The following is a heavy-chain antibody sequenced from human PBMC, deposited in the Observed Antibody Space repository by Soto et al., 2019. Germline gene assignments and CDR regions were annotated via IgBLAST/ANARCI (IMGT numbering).Heavy chain of an antibody. Sequence: QVQLQESSPGLVKPSETLSLTCTVSGGSISSYYWSWIRQPAGKGLEWIGRIYTSGSTNYNPSLKSRVTMSVDTSKNQFSLKLSSVTAADTAVYYCARDEGGYCSSTSCYDYYYGMDVWGQGTTVTVSS. J-gene: IGHJ6*02. CDR1: GGSISSYY. D-gene: IGHD2-2*01. V-gene: IGHV4-4*07. CDR2: IYTSGST. CDR3: ARDEGGYCSSTSCYDYYYGMDV.